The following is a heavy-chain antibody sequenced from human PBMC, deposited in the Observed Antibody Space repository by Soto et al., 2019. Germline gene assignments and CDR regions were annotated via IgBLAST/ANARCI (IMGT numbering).Heavy chain of an antibody. CDR2: IYYSGNS. CDR1: GDSISTSNYY. Sequence: PSETLSLTCNVSGDSISTSNYYWGWIRQPPGKGLEWIGSIYYSGNSYYNPSLKSPVIVSVDMSQNQFSLKLNSVTAADTAVYYCARQSIWSGYYFDYWGQGTLVTVSS. V-gene: IGHV4-39*01. D-gene: IGHD3-3*01. J-gene: IGHJ4*02. CDR3: ARQSIWSGYYFDY.